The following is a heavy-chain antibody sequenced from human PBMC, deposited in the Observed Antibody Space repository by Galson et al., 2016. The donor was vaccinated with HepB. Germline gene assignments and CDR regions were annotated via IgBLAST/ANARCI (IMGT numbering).Heavy chain of an antibody. J-gene: IGHJ6*02. CDR3: ARDPSYYSGMDV. CDR1: GFTFSSYY. V-gene: IGHV3-74*01. Sequence: SLRLSCAASGFTFSSYYMHWVRQAPGKGLVWVSRINRDESSTSYADYVKGRFTICRDNAKNTLYLQMNSLRAEDTAVYYCARDPSYYSGMDVWGQGTTVTVSS. CDR2: INRDESST.